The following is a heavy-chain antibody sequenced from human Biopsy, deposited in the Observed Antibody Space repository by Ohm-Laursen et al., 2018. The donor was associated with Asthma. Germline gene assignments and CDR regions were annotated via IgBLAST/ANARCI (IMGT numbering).Heavy chain of an antibody. J-gene: IGHJ4*02. V-gene: IGHV3-7*01. D-gene: IGHD5-24*01. CDR2: IKHDGSEK. Sequence: SLRLSCAASGFTFRTYSMSWVRQAPGKGLEWVANIKHDGSEKNHVDSLKGRFTISRDNAKNSLYLQMNSLRGDDTAVYYCARDMNRDGWYFDYWGQGTLVTVSS. CDR3: ARDMNRDGWYFDY. CDR1: GFTFRTYS.